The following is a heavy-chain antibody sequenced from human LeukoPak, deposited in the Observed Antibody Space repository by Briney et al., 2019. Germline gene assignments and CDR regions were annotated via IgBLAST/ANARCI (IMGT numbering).Heavy chain of an antibody. D-gene: IGHD1-26*01. Sequence: SETLSLTCTVSGVSTSSYYWSWIRQPAGKGLEWIGRISTSGSTNYNSSLKSRVTISVDRTKNQFSLKLNSVTAADTAVYYCGRNSWTYSLDYWGQGILVTVSS. CDR3: GRNSWTYSLDY. CDR2: ISTSGST. CDR1: GVSTSSYY. V-gene: IGHV4-4*07. J-gene: IGHJ4*02.